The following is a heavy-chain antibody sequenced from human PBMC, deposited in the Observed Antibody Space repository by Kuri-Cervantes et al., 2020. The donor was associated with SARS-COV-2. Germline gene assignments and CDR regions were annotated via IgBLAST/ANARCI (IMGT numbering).Heavy chain of an antibody. J-gene: IGHJ4*02. CDR3: AIAAAEFFDY. Sequence: GESLKISCAASGFTVSSNYMSWVRQAPGKGLEWVSVIYSGGSTYYADPVKGRFTISRDNSKNTLYLQMNSLRAEDTAVYYCAIAAAEFFDYWGQGTLVTVSS. D-gene: IGHD6-13*01. CDR1: GFTVSSNY. V-gene: IGHV3-53*01. CDR2: IYSGGST.